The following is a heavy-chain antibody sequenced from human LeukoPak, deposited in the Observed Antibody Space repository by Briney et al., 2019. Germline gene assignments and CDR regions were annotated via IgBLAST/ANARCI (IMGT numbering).Heavy chain of an antibody. V-gene: IGHV4-59*08. Sequence: SETLSLTCTVSGGSISSYYWSWIRQPPGKGLEWIGYIYYSGSTNYNPSLKSRVTISVDTSKNQFSLKLSSVTAADTAVYYCARAFPFDDYGDPDAFDIWGQGTMVTVSS. J-gene: IGHJ3*02. D-gene: IGHD4-17*01. CDR2: IYYSGST. CDR3: ARAFPFDDYGDPDAFDI. CDR1: GGSISSYY.